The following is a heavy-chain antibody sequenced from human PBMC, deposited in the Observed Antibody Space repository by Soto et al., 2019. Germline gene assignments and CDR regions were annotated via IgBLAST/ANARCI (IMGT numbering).Heavy chain of an antibody. CDR3: ARSGVYDFWSGYYFGTDY. D-gene: IGHD3-3*01. Sequence: PSETLSLTCAVSGGSISSGGYSWSWIRQPPGKGLEWIGSIYYSGSTYYNPSLKSRVTISVDTSKNQFSLKLSSVTAADTAVYYCARSGVYDFWSGYYFGTDYWGQGTLVTVSS. V-gene: IGHV4-30-2*03. CDR2: IYYSGST. J-gene: IGHJ4*02. CDR1: GGSISSGGYS.